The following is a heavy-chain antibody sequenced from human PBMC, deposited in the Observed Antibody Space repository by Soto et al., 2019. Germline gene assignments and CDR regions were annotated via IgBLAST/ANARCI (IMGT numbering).Heavy chain of an antibody. CDR1: GGSISSSGYY. J-gene: IGHJ4*02. D-gene: IGHD5-18*01. V-gene: IGHV4-39*01. CDR2: IHYSGSS. Sequence: QLQLQESGPGLVKPSETLSLTCTVSGGSISSSGYYWAWIRQTPGKGLEWIASIHYSGSSHYTPSLKSRVTISRDTSKNQFFLRLSSVTATDTAVYYCARRVDTAMGREAFDYWGQGTLVTVSS. CDR3: ARRVDTAMGREAFDY.